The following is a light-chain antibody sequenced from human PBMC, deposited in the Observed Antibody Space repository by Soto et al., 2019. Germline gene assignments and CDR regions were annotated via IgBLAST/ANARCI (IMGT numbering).Light chain of an antibody. CDR2: DAS. CDR3: LQYDDLPIT. J-gene: IGKJ5*01. CDR1: QGISSA. V-gene: IGKV1D-13*01. Sequence: IQMTQSPSSLSASVGDRVTITCRASQGISSALAWYQQKPGKAPKLLIYDASSLESGVPSRFSGSGSGTDFTLTITSLQPEDVATYYCLQYDDLPITFGQGTRLEIK.